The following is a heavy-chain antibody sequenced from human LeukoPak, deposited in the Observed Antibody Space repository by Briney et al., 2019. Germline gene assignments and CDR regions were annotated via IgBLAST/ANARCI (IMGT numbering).Heavy chain of an antibody. D-gene: IGHD2-15*01. V-gene: IGHV5-51*01. Sequence: GESLKISCKGSGYSFTTYWIGWVRQMPGKGLEWMGIIYPGDSDTRYSPSFQGQVTISVDKSISTAYLQWSSLKASDTAMYYCARSGYCSGGTCYSELDHWGQGTPVTVSS. J-gene: IGHJ4*02. CDR3: ARSGYCSGGTCYSELDH. CDR2: IYPGDSDT. CDR1: GYSFTTYW.